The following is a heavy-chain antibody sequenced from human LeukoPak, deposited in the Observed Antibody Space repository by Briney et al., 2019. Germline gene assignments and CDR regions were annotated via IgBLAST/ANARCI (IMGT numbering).Heavy chain of an antibody. CDR2: IYYSGST. CDR3: ARRRYSYGPFFDY. J-gene: IGHJ4*02. V-gene: IGHV4-39*01. CDR1: GGSISSSSYY. D-gene: IGHD5-18*01. Sequence: PSETLSLTCTVSGGSISSSSYYWGGIRQPPGKGLEWIGSIYYSGSTYYNPSLKSRVTISVDTSKNQFSLKLSSVTAADTAVYYCARRRYSYGPFFDYWGQGTLVTVSS.